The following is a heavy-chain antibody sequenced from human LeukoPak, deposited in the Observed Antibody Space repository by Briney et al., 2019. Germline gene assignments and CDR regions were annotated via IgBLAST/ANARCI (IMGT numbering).Heavy chain of an antibody. CDR3: ARDIPATEVDY. CDR2: IKQDESEK. CDR1: GFSFSSYW. Sequence: GGSLRLSCAASGFSFSSYWMSWVRQAPGKGLEWVASIKQDESEKYYVDSVKGRFTISRVNAKNSLYLQMNSLRAEDTAVYYCARDIPATEVDYWGQGVLVTVSS. D-gene: IGHD2-2*01. V-gene: IGHV3-7*01. J-gene: IGHJ4*02.